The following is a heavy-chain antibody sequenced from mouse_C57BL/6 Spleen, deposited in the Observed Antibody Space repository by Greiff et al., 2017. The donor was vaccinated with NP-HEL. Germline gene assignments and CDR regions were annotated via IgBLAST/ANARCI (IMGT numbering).Heavy chain of an antibody. V-gene: IGHV5-17*01. Sequence: DVMLVESGGGLVKPGGSLKLSCAASGFTFSDYGMHWVRQAPEKGLEWVAYISSGSSTIYYADTVKGRFTIARDNAKNTLFLQMTSLRSEDTAMYYCAMGLSTMVAYYAMDYWGQGTSVTVSS. CDR1: GFTFSDYG. CDR3: AMGLSTMVAYYAMDY. CDR2: ISSGSSTI. D-gene: IGHD2-1*01. J-gene: IGHJ4*01.